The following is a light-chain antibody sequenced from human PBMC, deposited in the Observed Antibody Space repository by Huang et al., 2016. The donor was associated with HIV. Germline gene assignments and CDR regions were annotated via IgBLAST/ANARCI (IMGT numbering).Light chain of an antibody. CDR2: KGS. CDR1: QSLVYSDGNTY. J-gene: IGKJ1*01. V-gene: IGKV2-30*01. CDR3: MQGTHWPKT. Sequence: DVVMTQSPLSLPVTLGQPASVSCRSSQSLVYSDGNTYLNWFQQRPGQSPRRLMYKGSNRDSGVPDRFSGSGSCTDFILKISRVEAEDVGIYYCMQGTHWPKTFGQGTKVEIK.